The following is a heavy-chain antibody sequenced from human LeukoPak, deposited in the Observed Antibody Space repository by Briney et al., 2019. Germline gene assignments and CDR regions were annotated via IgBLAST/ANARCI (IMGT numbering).Heavy chain of an antibody. CDR2: ISSSGSTI. D-gene: IGHD3-10*01. J-gene: IGHJ4*02. V-gene: IGHV3-48*03. CDR1: GFTFSSYE. Sequence: GGSLRLSCAASGFTFSSYEMNWVRQAPGKGLEWVSYISSSGSTIYYADSVKGRFTISRDNAKNSLYLQMNSLRAEDTAVYYCARQYYYGSGSYSAFDYWGQGTLVTVSS. CDR3: ARQYYYGSGSYSAFDY.